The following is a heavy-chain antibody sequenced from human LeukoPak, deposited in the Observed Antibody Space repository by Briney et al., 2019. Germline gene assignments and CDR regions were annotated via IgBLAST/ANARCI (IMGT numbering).Heavy chain of an antibody. CDR1: GGSISSGSYY. Sequence: SETLSLTCTVSGGSISSGSYYWSWIRQPAGKGLEWIGRIYTSGSTNYNPSLKSRVTISVDTSKNQFSLKLSSVTAADTAVYFCAREEHYRRYFALWGRGTLATVSS. CDR3: AREEHYRRYFAL. CDR2: IYTSGST. J-gene: IGHJ2*01. D-gene: IGHD3-16*02. V-gene: IGHV4-61*02.